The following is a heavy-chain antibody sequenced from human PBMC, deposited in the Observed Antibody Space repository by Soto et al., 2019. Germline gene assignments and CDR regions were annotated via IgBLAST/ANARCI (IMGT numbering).Heavy chain of an antibody. CDR2: IYYSGST. J-gene: IGHJ4*02. Sequence: SETLSLTCAVYGGSFSGYYWSWIRQPPGKGLEWIGGIYYSGSTYYNPSLKSRVTISVDTSKNQFSLKLSSVTAADTAVYYCARQLDYWGQGTLVTVSS. V-gene: IGHV4-34*01. CDR1: GGSFSGYY. CDR3: ARQLDY.